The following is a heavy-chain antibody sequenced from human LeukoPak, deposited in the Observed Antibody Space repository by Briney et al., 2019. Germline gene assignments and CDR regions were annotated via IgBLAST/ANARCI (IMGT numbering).Heavy chain of an antibody. J-gene: IGHJ4*02. CDR3: ARDRSSVTMVRGVLSRYFDY. V-gene: IGHV4-34*01. Sequence: SETLSLTCAVYGGSFSGYYWSWIRQPPGKGLEWIGEINHSGSTNYNPSLKSRVTISVDTSKNQFSLKLSSVTAADTAVYYCARDRSSVTMVRGVLSRYFDYWGQGTLVTVSS. CDR2: INHSGST. CDR1: GGSFSGYY. D-gene: IGHD3-10*01.